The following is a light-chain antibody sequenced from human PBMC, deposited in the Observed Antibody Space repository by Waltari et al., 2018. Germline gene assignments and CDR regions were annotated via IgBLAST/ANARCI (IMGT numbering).Light chain of an antibody. Sequence: FMLTQPHSVSESPGKTVTISCPRSSGHIASNYVQWYQQRPGGAPTPIIYEDTQRPSGVPDRFSGSIDSSSNSASLTISGLITEDEADYYCQSYDLNSRVVFGGRTKLTVL. V-gene: IGLV6-57*03. CDR2: EDT. CDR3: QSYDLNSRVV. J-gene: IGLJ2*01. CDR1: SGHIASNY.